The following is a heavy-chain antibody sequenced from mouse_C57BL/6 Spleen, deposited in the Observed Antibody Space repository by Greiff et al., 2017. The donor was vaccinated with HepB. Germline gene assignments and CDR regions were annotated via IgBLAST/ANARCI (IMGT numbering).Heavy chain of an antibody. CDR2: IHPSDSDT. CDR3: AIYYYGTPLAY. D-gene: IGHD1-1*01. CDR1: GYTFTSYW. Sequence: QVHLQQPGAELVKPGASVKVSCKASGYTFTSYWMHWVKQRPGQGLEWIGRIHPSDSDTNYNQKFKGKATLTVDKSSSTAYMQLSSLTSEDSAVYYCAIYYYGTPLAYWGQGTLVTVSA. V-gene: IGHV1-74*01. J-gene: IGHJ3*01.